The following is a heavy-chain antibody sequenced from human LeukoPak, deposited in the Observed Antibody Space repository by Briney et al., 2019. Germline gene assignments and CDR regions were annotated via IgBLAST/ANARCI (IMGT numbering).Heavy chain of an antibody. D-gene: IGHD4-23*01. CDR3: AKATLRTTVIKGVLDY. CDR2: INPSGGST. Sequence: ASVKVSCKASGYTFTSYYMHWVRQAPGQGLEWMGIINPSGGSTSYAQKFQGRVTMTRDTSTSTVYMELSSLRAEDTAVYYCAKATLRTTVIKGVLDYWGQGTLVTVSS. CDR1: GYTFTSYY. J-gene: IGHJ4*02. V-gene: IGHV1-46*01.